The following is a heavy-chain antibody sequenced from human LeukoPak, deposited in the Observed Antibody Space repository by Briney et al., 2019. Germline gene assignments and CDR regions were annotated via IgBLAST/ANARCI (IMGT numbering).Heavy chain of an antibody. CDR2: ISYDGSNK. CDR1: GFTFSSYG. J-gene: IGHJ4*02. Sequence: GGSLRLSCAASGFTFSSYGMHCVPQAPGKGLEWVAVISYDGSNKYYADSVKRRFTISRDNSKNTLYLQMNSLRAEDTAVYYCARGVATIGYYFDYWGQGTLVTVSS. V-gene: IGHV3-30*03. D-gene: IGHD5-12*01. CDR3: ARGVATIGYYFDY.